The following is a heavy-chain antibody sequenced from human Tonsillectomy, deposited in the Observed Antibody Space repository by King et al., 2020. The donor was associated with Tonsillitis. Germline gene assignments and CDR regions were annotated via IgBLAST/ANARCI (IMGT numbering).Heavy chain of an antibody. Sequence: QLVQSGAEVKKPGASVKVSCKASGYTFTGYFIHWVRQAPGQGLEWMGWINPNSGGTSYAQKFQGRVTMTGDTSITTAYMELSRLRSDDTAVYYCARAYIQLSFDPWGQGTLVSVSS. CDR1: GYTFTGYF. CDR3: ARAYIQLSFDP. J-gene: IGHJ5*02. V-gene: IGHV1-2*02. D-gene: IGHD2/OR15-2a*01. CDR2: INPNSGGT.